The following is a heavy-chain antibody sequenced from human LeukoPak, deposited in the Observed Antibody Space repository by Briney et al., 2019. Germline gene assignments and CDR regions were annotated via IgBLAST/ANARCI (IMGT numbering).Heavy chain of an antibody. Sequence: PGGSLRLTCAASGFTFDDYAMHWVRQAPGKGLEWVSGISWNSGSIGYADSVKGRFSISRDNAKSTLYLQMNGLRAEDTAVYYCARGPGSSGGAYVGDYWGHGALVTVSS. CDR1: GFTFDDYA. V-gene: IGHV3-9*01. CDR3: ARGPGSSGGAYVGDY. J-gene: IGHJ4*01. CDR2: ISWNSGSI. D-gene: IGHD3-22*01.